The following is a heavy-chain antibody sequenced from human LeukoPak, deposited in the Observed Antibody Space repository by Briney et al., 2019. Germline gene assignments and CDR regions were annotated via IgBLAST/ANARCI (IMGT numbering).Heavy chain of an antibody. CDR1: GFTFSSYA. CDR2: ISGSGGST. Sequence: GGSLRLSCAASGFTFSSYAMHWVRQAPGKGLEWVSAISGSGGSTYYADSVKGRFTISRDNSKNTLYLQMNSLRAEDTAVYYCAKQRPLYGGNSRYYFDYWGQGTLVTVSS. CDR3: AKQRPLYGGNSRYYFDY. D-gene: IGHD4-23*01. J-gene: IGHJ4*02. V-gene: IGHV3-23*01.